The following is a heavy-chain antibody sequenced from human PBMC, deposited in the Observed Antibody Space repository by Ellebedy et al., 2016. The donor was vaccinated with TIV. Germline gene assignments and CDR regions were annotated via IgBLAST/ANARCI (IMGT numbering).Heavy chain of an antibody. Sequence: PGGSLRLSCAASGFTFSSHAMSWVRQAPEKGLEWVSSITESGGNTYYPDSVKGRFTISRDNSKDTLYLQMNSLRAEDTAIYYCARDPVGVGPAFDVWGQGTMVTVSS. D-gene: IGHD4-23*01. CDR3: ARDPVGVGPAFDV. V-gene: IGHV3-23*01. CDR1: GFTFSSHA. CDR2: ITESGGNT. J-gene: IGHJ3*01.